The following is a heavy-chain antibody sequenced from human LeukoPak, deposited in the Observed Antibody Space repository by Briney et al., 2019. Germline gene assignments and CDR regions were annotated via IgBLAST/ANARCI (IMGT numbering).Heavy chain of an antibody. CDR3: ARRVGPNYYYYYMDV. J-gene: IGHJ6*03. CDR2: IYYSGST. Sequence: SETLSLTCIVSGGSISSSSYYWGWIRQPPGKGLEWIGSIYYSGSTYYNPSLKSRVTISVDTSKNQFSLKLSPVTAADTAVYYCARRVGPNYYYYYMDVWGKGTTVTVSS. D-gene: IGHD1-26*01. V-gene: IGHV4-39*01. CDR1: GGSISSSSYY.